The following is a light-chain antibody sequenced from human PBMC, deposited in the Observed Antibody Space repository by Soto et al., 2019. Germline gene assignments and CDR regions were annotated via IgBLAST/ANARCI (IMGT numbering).Light chain of an antibody. CDR3: QQYGSTPLT. V-gene: IGKV3-20*01. CDR2: DAS. CDR1: QSVGNNY. J-gene: IGKJ4*01. Sequence: EIVLTQSPGTLSLSPGERATLSCRASQSVGNNYLAWYQQKPGQAPRFLISDASSRATGVPDRFSGSGSGTDFTLTISRLEPEDFAVYYCQQYGSTPLTCGGGTKVEIK.